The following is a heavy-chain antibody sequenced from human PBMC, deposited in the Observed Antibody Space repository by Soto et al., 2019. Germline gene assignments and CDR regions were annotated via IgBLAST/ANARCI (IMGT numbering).Heavy chain of an antibody. CDR2: IIPIFGTA. CDR1: GGTFSSYA. V-gene: IGHV1-69*01. D-gene: IGHD2-15*01. CDR3: ATREVVVVADDAFDI. J-gene: IGHJ3*02. Sequence: QVQLVQSGAEVKKPGSSVKVSCKASGGTFSSYAISWVRQAPGQGLEWMGGIIPIFGTANYAQKFQGRVTITGDESTSTAYMEVSSLRSEDRAVYYCATREVVVVADDAFDIWGQGTMVTVSS.